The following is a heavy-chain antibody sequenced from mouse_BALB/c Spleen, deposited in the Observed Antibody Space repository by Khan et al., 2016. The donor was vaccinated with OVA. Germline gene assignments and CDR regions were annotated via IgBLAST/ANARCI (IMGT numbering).Heavy chain of an antibody. V-gene: IGHV2-3*01. CDR3: AKDTSGFWFAY. CDR2: IWGDGST. J-gene: IGHJ3*01. CDR1: GFSLTTYG. D-gene: IGHD3-2*01. Sequence: QVQLKESGPGLVAPSQSLSITCTVSGFSLTTYGISWVRQPPGKGLEWLGVIWGDGSTHYHSALRSRLSISKDNSKSQVILKLNSLQTDDTATYYCAKDTSGFWFAYWGQGTLVTVSA.